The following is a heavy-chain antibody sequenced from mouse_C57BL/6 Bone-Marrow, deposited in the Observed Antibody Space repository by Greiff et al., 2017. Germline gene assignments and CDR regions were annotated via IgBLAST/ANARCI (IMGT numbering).Heavy chain of an antibody. Sequence: VQLQQSGPVLVKPGASVKMSCKASGYTFTDYYMNWVKQSHGKSLEWIGVINPYNGGTSYNQKFKGKATLTVDKSSSTAYMELNSLTSENSAVYYCARSQLRLRFAYWGQGTLVTVSA. CDR1: GYTFTDYY. D-gene: IGHD3-2*02. V-gene: IGHV1-19*01. CDR2: INPYNGGT. J-gene: IGHJ3*01. CDR3: ARSQLRLRFAY.